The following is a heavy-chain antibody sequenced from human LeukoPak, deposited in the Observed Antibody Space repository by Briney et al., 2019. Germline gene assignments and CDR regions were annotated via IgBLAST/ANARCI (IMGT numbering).Heavy chain of an antibody. CDR3: ARYYGGKMGFDP. CDR1: GGFISSGAYY. D-gene: IGHD4-23*01. J-gene: IGHJ5*02. V-gene: IGHV4-30-2*01. CDR2: IFHSGST. Sequence: SQTLSLTCTVSGGFISSGAYYWSWIRQPPGKGLEWIGYIFHSGSTYYNPSLKSRVTISVDRSKNQFSLKLSSVTAADTAVYCCARYYGGKMGFDPWGQETLVTVSS.